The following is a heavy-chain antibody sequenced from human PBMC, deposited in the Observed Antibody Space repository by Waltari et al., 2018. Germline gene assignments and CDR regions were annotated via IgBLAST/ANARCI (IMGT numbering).Heavy chain of an antibody. CDR3: ARGGFGSGSYYKANFYGMDV. D-gene: IGHD3-10*01. CDR1: GFAFSPYS. CDR2: ISAQGNYI. J-gene: IGHJ6*02. Sequence: EVQLVESGGGLVKPGGSLRLSCAASGFAFSPYSMNWFRQAPGKGLEWVSSISAQGNYIYDADSVKGRFTISRDNAKNSLFLQMDSLRAEDTAVYYCARGGFGSGSYYKANFYGMDVWGQGTTVTVSS. V-gene: IGHV3-21*02.